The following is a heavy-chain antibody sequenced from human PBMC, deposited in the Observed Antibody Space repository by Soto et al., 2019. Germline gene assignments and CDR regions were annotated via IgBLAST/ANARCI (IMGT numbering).Heavy chain of an antibody. D-gene: IGHD3-3*01. CDR2: INWNGGST. V-gene: IGHV3-20*04. CDR3: ARDDVYDFWSGYYY. Sequence: GGSLRLSCAASGFTFGDYGMSWVRQAPGKGLEWVSGINWNGGSTGYADSVKGRFTISRDNAKNSLYLQMNSLRAEDTALYYCARDDVYDFWSGYYYWGQGTLVTVSS. J-gene: IGHJ4*02. CDR1: GFTFGDYG.